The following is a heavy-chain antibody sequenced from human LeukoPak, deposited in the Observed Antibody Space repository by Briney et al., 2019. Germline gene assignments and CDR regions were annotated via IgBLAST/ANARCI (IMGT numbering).Heavy chain of an antibody. D-gene: IGHD1-7*01. CDR1: GHTFTGYY. CDR3: ARDLSLPTGTTDY. J-gene: IGHJ4*02. V-gene: IGHV1-2*02. Sequence: ASVKVSCKASGHTFTGYYMHWVRQAPGQGLEWMGWINANSGDTNYAQKFQGGVTMTRDTSIRTAYMDLSRLRSDDTAVYYCARDLSLPTGTTDYWGQGTLVTVSS. CDR2: INANSGDT.